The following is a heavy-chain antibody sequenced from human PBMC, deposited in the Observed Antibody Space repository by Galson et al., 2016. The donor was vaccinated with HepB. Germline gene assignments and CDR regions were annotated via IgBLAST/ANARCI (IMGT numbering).Heavy chain of an antibody. V-gene: IGHV3-9*01. D-gene: IGHD3/OR15-3a*01. CDR1: GFTFGDYA. CDR2: ISWNSGSI. CDR3: VKDLWDFGLIRENAFDI. J-gene: IGHJ3*02. Sequence: SLRLSCAASGFTFGDYAMHWVRQAPGKGLEWVSGISWNSGSIGHADSVKGRFTISRENAKNALYLQMNSLRPEDTALYYCVKDLWDFGLIRENAFDIWGQGTMVTVSS.